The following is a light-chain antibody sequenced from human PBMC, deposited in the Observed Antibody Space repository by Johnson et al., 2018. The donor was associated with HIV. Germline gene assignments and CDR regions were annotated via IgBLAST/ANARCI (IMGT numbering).Light chain of an antibody. V-gene: IGLV1-51*01. CDR3: GTWDSSLSVYV. Sequence: QAVLTQPPSVSAAPGQKVTISCSGSSSNIGNNYVSWYQQLPGTAPKLLIYDNSKRPSGIPDRFSGSKSGTSATLGITGLQTGDEADYFCGTWDSSLSVYVFGTWTKVTV. CDR1: SSNIGNNY. J-gene: IGLJ1*01. CDR2: DNS.